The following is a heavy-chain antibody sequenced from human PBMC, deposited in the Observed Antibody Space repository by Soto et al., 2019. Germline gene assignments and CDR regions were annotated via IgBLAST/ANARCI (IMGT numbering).Heavy chain of an antibody. J-gene: IGHJ5*02. CDR2: VSAYNGIT. Sequence: APGKGFCKGSGFIFTTYGISWLRPAPGQGVEWLGWVSAYNGITNYPPKLQGRVTVTTETSTSTAYMELRSLRSDDTAVYSCARAGTTMVRGVISGRFDPRGQGTLVTVSS. CDR1: GFIFTTYG. V-gene: IGHV1-18*01. CDR3: ARAGTTMVRGVISGRFDP. D-gene: IGHD3-10*01.